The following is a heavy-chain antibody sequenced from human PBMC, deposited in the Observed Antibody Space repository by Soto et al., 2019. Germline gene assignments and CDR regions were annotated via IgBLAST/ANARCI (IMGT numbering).Heavy chain of an antibody. CDR1: GGSVSSGAYY. D-gene: IGHD6-19*01. J-gene: IGHJ5*02. V-gene: IGHV4-31*03. Sequence: QVQLQESGPGLVKPSQTLSLTCTVSGGSVSSGAYYWSWIRQHPGKGLEWIGYIYYTGSTYYNPSLQSRVTISVDTSKSQFSVKLSSVIAADMAVYYCARGNRAVAGLWFDPWGQGTLVTVSS. CDR3: ARGNRAVAGLWFDP. CDR2: IYYTGST.